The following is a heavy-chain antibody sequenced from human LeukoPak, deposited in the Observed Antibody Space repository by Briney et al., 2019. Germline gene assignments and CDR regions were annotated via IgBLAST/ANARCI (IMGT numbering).Heavy chain of an antibody. J-gene: IGHJ6*02. Sequence: PGGSLRLSCAASGFTVSSNYMNWVRQAPGKGLEWVSSISSSSSYIYYADSVKGRFTISRDNAKNSLYLQMNSLRAEDTAVYYCARDLAGDYGMDVWGQGTTVTVSS. D-gene: IGHD3-16*01. V-gene: IGHV3-21*01. CDR3: ARDLAGDYGMDV. CDR1: GFTVSSNY. CDR2: ISSSSSYI.